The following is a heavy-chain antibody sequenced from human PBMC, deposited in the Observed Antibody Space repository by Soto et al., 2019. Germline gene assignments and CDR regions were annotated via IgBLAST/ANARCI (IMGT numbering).Heavy chain of an antibody. V-gene: IGHV1-3*01. CDR1: GYTFTSYA. D-gene: IGHD3-10*01. J-gene: IGHJ6*03. CDR3: ARDRSSTMVRGDIIYMDV. CDR2: INAGNGNT. Sequence: QVQRVQSGAEVKKPGASVKVSCKPSGYTFTSYAMHWVRQAPGQRLEWMGWINAGNGNTKYSQKFQGRVTITRDTSASTAYMELSSLRSEDTAVYYCARDRSSTMVRGDIIYMDVLGKGTTVTVSS.